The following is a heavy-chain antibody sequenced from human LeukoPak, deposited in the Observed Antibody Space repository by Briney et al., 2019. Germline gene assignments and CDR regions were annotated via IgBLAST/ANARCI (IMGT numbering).Heavy chain of an antibody. V-gene: IGHV4-4*02. CDR3: SRESGAFSPFGY. CDR1: GGSISSTNW. Sequence: SETLSLTCGVSGGSISSTNWWSWVRQPPGQGLEWIGEISLSGVTNYNPFLKSRVTVSLDRSKNHLSLTLTSVTAADTAVYYCSRESGAFSPFGYWGQGTLVTVSS. J-gene: IGHJ4*02. CDR2: ISLSGVT. D-gene: IGHD1-26*01.